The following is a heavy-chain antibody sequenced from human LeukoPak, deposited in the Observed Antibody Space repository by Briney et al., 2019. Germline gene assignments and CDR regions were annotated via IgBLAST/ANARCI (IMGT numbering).Heavy chain of an antibody. CDR2: IYYPRTT. V-gene: IGHV4-39*01. CDR3: ARRVRVATVDY. D-gene: IGHD5-12*01. J-gene: IGHJ4*02. Sequence: SETLSLTCTVSGVSISSSTYYWAWIRQPPGKGLEWIGSIYYPRTTFYNPSLKSRLTISMDTSKNQFSLQVNSVTAADTAIYYCARRVRVATVDYWGQGTLVTVSS. CDR1: GVSISSSTYY.